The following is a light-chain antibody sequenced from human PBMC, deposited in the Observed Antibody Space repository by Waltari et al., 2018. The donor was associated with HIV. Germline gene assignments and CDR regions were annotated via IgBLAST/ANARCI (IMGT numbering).Light chain of an antibody. CDR3: QSADSSGTVV. CDR1: ALPKQY. CDR2: KDS. Sequence: SYELTQPPSVSVSPGQTARITCSGDALPKQYAYWYQQKPGQAPVLVIYKDSERPSGITERVSGSSSGTTVTLTISGVQAEDEADYYCQSADSSGTVVFGGGTKLTVL. J-gene: IGLJ2*01. V-gene: IGLV3-25*03.